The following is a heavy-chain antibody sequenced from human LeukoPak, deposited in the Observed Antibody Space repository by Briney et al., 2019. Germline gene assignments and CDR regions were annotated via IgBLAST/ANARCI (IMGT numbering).Heavy chain of an antibody. Sequence: QSGGSLRLSCAASGFTFSSYDMHWVRQATGKGLEWVSAIGTAGDTYYPGSVKGRFTISRENAKNSLYLQMNSLRAGDTAVYYCARGIVPAAIMLSPWFDPWGRGTLVTVSS. D-gene: IGHD2-2*01. CDR2: IGTAGDT. CDR3: ARGIVPAAIMLSPWFDP. CDR1: GFTFSSYD. V-gene: IGHV3-13*01. J-gene: IGHJ5*02.